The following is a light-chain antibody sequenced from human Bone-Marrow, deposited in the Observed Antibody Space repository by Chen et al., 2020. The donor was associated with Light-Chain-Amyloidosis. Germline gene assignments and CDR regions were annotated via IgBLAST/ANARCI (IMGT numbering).Light chain of an antibody. CDR1: NSGSTS. V-gene: IGLV3-21*02. CDR3: QVWDRSSDRPV. CDR2: DDS. J-gene: IGLJ3*02. Sequence: SYVLTQPSSVSVASLQTSTMACGGNNSGSTSVQWYQQTKVQAPLLVVYDDSERPSGSPERLSGSNSGNTATLTISRVEAGDEADYYCQVWDRSSDRPVFGGGTKLTVL.